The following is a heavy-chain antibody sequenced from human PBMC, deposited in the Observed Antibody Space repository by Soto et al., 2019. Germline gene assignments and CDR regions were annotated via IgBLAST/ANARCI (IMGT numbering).Heavy chain of an antibody. CDR1: GFTFSNAW. CDR2: IKSKTDGGTT. V-gene: IGHV3-15*01. CDR3: TTGGDVDIVATFRFDY. J-gene: IGHJ4*02. Sequence: EVQLVESGGGLVKPGGSLRLSCAASGFTFSNAWMSWVRQAPGKGLEWVGRIKSKTDGGTTDYAAPVKVRFTISRDDSNNTLYLQMNSLKTEDTAVYYCTTGGDVDIVATFRFDYWGQGTLVTVSS. D-gene: IGHD5-12*01.